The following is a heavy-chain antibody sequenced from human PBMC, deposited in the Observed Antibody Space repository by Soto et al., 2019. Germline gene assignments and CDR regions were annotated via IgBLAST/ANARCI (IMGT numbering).Heavy chain of an antibody. D-gene: IGHD7-27*01. Sequence: QITLKESGPPLVKPTQTLTLTCTFSGFSLSTRAVGVGWIRQPPGKALEWLALIYWNDDQRYSPSLKNRLTITKDTSKNHVVLTMTNMDPADTATYYCAHRQDLGAFDIWGQGTMVTVSS. CDR1: GFSLSTRAVG. CDR2: IYWNDDQ. CDR3: AHRQDLGAFDI. J-gene: IGHJ3*02. V-gene: IGHV2-5*01.